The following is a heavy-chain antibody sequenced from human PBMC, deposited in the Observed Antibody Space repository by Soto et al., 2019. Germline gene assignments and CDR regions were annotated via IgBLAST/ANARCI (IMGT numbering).Heavy chain of an antibody. D-gene: IGHD6-25*01. J-gene: IGHJ5*02. CDR3: ARAYLGAAGRLNWFDP. CDR1: GGSISSGGYY. Sequence: SETLSLTCTVSGGSISSGGYYWSWIRQHPGKGLEWIGYIYYSGSTYYNPSLKSRVTISVDTSKNQFSLKLSSVTAADTAVYYCARAYLGAAGRLNWFDPWGQGTLVTVSS. CDR2: IYYSGST. V-gene: IGHV4-31*03.